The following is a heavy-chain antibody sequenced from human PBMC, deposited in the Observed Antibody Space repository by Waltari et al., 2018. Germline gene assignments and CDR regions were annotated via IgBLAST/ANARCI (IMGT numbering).Heavy chain of an antibody. V-gene: IGHV1-46*01. Sequence: QVQLVQSGAEVKKTGASVKISCKTSEYTFTSSYIHWVRQAPGQGLGWMGIINPRGGSTIYAQKFQGRVSMTRDTSTSTVYMELSSLRSEDTAVYHCARDTGALWMDVWGQGTTVTVSS. CDR2: INPRGGST. CDR1: EYTFTSSY. CDR3: ARDTGALWMDV. D-gene: IGHD2-21*01. J-gene: IGHJ6*02.